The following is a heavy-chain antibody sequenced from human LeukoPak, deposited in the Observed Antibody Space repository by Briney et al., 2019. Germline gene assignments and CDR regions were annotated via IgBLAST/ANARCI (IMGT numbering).Heavy chain of an antibody. CDR1: GGSISSYY. J-gene: IGHJ2*01. D-gene: IGHD3-22*01. CDR3: ARTDDSSGYPIWYFDL. Sequence: SETLSLTCTVSGGSISSYYWSWIRQPPGKGLEWIGYIYYSGSTNYNPSPKSRVTISVDTSKNQFSLKLSSVTAADTAVYYCARTDDSSGYPIWYFDLWGRGTLVTVSS. V-gene: IGHV4-59*01. CDR2: IYYSGST.